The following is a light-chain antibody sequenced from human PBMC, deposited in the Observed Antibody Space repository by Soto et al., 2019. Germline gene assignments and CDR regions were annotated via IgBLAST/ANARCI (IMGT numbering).Light chain of an antibody. CDR1: NSNIGTNF. Sequence: QSVMTQPXSASGAPGQXVTVSCSGSNSNIGTNFVYWYRQLPGTAPTLLIYYNSQRPSGVPDRFSGSKSGTSASLAISGLRXXXXXXXXCASXDDSLSAYVFGSGTKLTVL. CDR2: YNS. V-gene: IGLV1-47*02. J-gene: IGLJ1*01. CDR3: ASXDDSLSAYV.